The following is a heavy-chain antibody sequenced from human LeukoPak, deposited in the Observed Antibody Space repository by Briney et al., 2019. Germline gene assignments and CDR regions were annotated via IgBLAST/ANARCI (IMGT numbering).Heavy chain of an antibody. Sequence: GGSLRLSCAASGFTFSSYSMNWVRRAPGKGLEWVSYISSSGGIIYYADSVKGRFTISRDNARNSLYLQMNSLRAEDTAMYYCARDVYNWNDVFYWGQGTLVTVSS. CDR2: ISSSGGII. V-gene: IGHV3-48*01. CDR1: GFTFSSYS. J-gene: IGHJ4*02. D-gene: IGHD1-20*01. CDR3: ARDVYNWNDVFY.